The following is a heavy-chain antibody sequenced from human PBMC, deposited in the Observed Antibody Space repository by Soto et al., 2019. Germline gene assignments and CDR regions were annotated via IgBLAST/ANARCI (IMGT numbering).Heavy chain of an antibody. CDR3: AIVARYDYVWVSYRNDH. V-gene: IGHV3-33*01. Sequence: QVQLVESGGGVVQPGRSLRLSCAASGFTFSSYGMHWVRQAPGKGLEWVAVIWYDGSNKYYADSVKGRFTISRDNAKKPLYLQMNRLGAEDTAVYYCAIVARYDYVWVSYRNDHWGQGTLVTVSS. J-gene: IGHJ4*02. D-gene: IGHD3-16*02. CDR2: IWYDGSNK. CDR1: GFTFSSYG.